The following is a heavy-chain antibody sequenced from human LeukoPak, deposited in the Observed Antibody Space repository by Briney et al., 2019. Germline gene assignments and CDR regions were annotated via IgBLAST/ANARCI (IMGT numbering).Heavy chain of an antibody. Sequence: GESLRLSCVASGFSFRRCSMNWVCQGPGKGLERVAYISYSSSFIYYADSVKGRFIITRDNAENSLSLQMNSLRAEDTAVYYCARDQGTYTDYDVDYWGQGTLVTVSS. D-gene: IGHD4-17*01. CDR1: GFSFRRCS. V-gene: IGHV3-21*01. CDR3: ARDQGTYTDYDVDY. CDR2: ISYSSSFI. J-gene: IGHJ4*02.